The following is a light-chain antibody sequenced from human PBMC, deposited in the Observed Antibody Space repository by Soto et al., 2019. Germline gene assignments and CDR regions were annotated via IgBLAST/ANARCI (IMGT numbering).Light chain of an antibody. V-gene: IGLV2-14*01. CDR1: TIDIGASNF. CDR3: ISYKTYDTFV. Sequence: QSVLAAPRSMSGTPAQSIIVSCTGNTIDIGASNFVSWYQHLPGRAPKLIIFEATHRPSGVSDRFSGSKAGITASLTISGLQADDEAEYFCISYKTYDTFVFGTGTKV. J-gene: IGLJ1*01. CDR2: EAT.